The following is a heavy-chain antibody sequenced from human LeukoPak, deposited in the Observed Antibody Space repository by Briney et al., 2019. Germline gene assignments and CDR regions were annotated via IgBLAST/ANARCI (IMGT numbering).Heavy chain of an antibody. CDR1: GGSITSYY. CDR3: ARDFGFGSA. CDR2: IYHSGTT. D-gene: IGHD6-19*01. J-gene: IGHJ5*02. V-gene: IGHV4-59*12. Sequence: SETLSLTCTVSGGSITSYYWGWIRQPPGKGLEWIGNIYHSGTTNYNPSLKSRVTMSVDTSKNQFSLKLTSVTAADTAVYYCARDFGFGSAWGQGALVTVSS.